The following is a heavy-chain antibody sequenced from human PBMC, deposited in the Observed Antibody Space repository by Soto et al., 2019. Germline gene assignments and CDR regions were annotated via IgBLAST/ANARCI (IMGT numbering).Heavy chain of an antibody. Sequence: GGSLRLSCAASGFTFSSYAMSWVRQAPGKGLEWVSAISGSGGSTYYADYVKGRFTISRDNSKNTLYLQMNSLRAEDTAVYYCAKCDGVCYWFDPWGQGTLVTVSS. CDR1: GFTFSSYA. D-gene: IGHD2-8*01. J-gene: IGHJ5*02. CDR2: ISGSGGST. CDR3: AKCDGVCYWFDP. V-gene: IGHV3-23*01.